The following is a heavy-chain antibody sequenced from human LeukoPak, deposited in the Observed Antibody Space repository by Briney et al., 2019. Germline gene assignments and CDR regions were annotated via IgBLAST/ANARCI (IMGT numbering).Heavy chain of an antibody. CDR3: ALKEQQLVPRAWFDP. D-gene: IGHD6-13*01. V-gene: IGHV1-69*05. CDR1: GGTFSSYA. Sequence: VKVSCKAPGGTFSSYAISWVRQAPGQGLEWMGGIIPIFGTANYAQKFQGRVTITMDESTSTAYMELSSLRSEDTAVYYCALKEQQLVPRAWFDPWGQGTLVTVSS. CDR2: IIPIFGTA. J-gene: IGHJ5*02.